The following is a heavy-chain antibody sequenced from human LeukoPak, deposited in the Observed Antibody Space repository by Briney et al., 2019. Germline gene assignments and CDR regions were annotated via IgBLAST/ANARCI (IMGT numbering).Heavy chain of an antibody. V-gene: IGHV5-10-1*01. CDR3: ARRVQDGMVVAGKTIDY. D-gene: IGHD6-19*01. CDR2: IDPSDSYT. Sequence: GESLKISCKGSGYSFTSYWISWVRQMPGKGLEWMGRIDPSDSYTNYSPSLQGPVTISADTSISTAYLQWSSLKASDTAMYYCARRVQDGMVVAGKTIDYWGQGTLVTVSS. CDR1: GYSFTSYW. J-gene: IGHJ4*02.